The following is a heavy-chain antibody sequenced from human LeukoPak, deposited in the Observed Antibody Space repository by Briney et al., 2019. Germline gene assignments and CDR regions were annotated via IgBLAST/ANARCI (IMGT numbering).Heavy chain of an antibody. CDR3: AREGEGNNFDY. V-gene: IGHV4-59*01. J-gene: IGHJ4*02. CDR1: GGSISSYY. Sequence: PSETLSLTCTVSGGSISSYYWSWIRQPPGKGLEWIGYIYYSGSTNYNPSLKSRVTISVDTSKNQFSPKLSSVTAADTAVYYCAREGEGNNFDYWGQGTLVTVSS. CDR2: IYYSGST. D-gene: IGHD3-16*01.